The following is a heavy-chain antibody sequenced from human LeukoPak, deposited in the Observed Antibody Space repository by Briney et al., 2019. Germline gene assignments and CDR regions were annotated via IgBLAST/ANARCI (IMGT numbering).Heavy chain of an antibody. CDR2: ISGSGGST. D-gene: IGHD1-26*01. V-gene: IGHV3-23*01. CDR3: AKRGAATYYYYYYMDV. Sequence: GGSLRLSCAASGFTFSSYAMSWVRQAPGKGLEWVSAISGSGGSTYYADSVKGRFTISRDNSKNTLYLQMNSLRAEDTAVYYCAKRGAATYYYYYYMDVWGKGTTVTVSS. CDR1: GFTFSSYA. J-gene: IGHJ6*03.